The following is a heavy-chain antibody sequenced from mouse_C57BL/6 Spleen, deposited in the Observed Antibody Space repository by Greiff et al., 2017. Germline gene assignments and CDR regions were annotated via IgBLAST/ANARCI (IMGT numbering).Heavy chain of an antibody. J-gene: IGHJ4*01. V-gene: IGHV5-4*01. CDR1: GFTFSSYA. D-gene: IGHD2-3*01. Sequence: EVHLVESGGGLVKPGGSLKLSCAASGFTFSSYAMSWVRQTPEKRLEWVATISDGGSYTYYPDNVKGRFTISRDNAKNNLYLQMSHLKSEDTAMYYCARDLYDFHAMDYWGQGTSVTVSS. CDR3: ARDLYDFHAMDY. CDR2: ISDGGSYT.